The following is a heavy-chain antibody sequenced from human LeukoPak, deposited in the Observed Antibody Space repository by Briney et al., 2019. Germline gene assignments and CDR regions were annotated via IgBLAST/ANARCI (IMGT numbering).Heavy chain of an antibody. CDR3: ARHVGFFDAFDI. V-gene: IGHV4-59*08. CDR2: VFYSGTT. D-gene: IGHD3-3*01. J-gene: IGHJ3*02. Sequence: PSETLSLTCTVSGASINSHYWTWIRQSPGKRLEWIGYVFYSGTTSYSPSLNSRVTISIDTSKNQCSLKLSSVTAADTAVYFCARHVGFFDAFDIWGQGTMVTVSS. CDR1: GASINSHY.